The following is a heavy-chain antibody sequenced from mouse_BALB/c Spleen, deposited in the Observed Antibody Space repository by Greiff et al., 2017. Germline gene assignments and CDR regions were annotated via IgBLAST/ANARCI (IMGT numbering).Heavy chain of an antibody. Sequence: QVQLQQSGAELVRPGASVKISCKATGYTFSSYWIEWVKQRPGHGLEWIGEILPGSGSTNYNEKFKGKATFTADTSSNTAYMQLSSLTSEDSAVYYCARSNYGSSPWFAYWGQGTLVTVSA. CDR3: ARSNYGSSPWFAY. CDR2: ILPGSGST. CDR1: GYTFSSYW. D-gene: IGHD1-1*01. V-gene: IGHV1-9*01. J-gene: IGHJ3*01.